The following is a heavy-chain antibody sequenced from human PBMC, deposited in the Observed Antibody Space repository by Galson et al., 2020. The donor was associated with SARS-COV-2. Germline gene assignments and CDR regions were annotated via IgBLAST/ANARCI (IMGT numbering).Heavy chain of an antibody. CDR1: GFTFDDYT. D-gene: IGHD6-19*01. J-gene: IGHJ4*02. CDR3: AKDIAVDGTKYYFDY. V-gene: IGHV3-43*01. CDR2: ISWDGGST. Sequence: GGSLRLSCAASGFTFDDYTMHWVRQAPGKGLEWVSLISWDGGSTYYADSVKGRFTISRDNSKNSLYLQMNSLRTEDTALYYCAKDIAVDGTKYYFDYWGQGTLVNVSS.